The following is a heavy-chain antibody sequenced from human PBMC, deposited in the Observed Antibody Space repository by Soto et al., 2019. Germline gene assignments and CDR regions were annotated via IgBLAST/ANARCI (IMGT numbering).Heavy chain of an antibody. Sequence: QVQLVQSGAEVKKPGASVKVSCKASGYTFTSYGISWVRQAPGQGLEWMGWISAYNGNTNYAQKLQGRVTMTTDTSTSTAYMEVRSLRSDDTAVYYFARDDGRLHMRYYYYGIDVWGQGTTVTVSS. J-gene: IGHJ6*02. CDR1: GYTFTSYG. CDR2: ISAYNGNT. V-gene: IGHV1-18*04. CDR3: ARDDGRLHMRYYYYGIDV.